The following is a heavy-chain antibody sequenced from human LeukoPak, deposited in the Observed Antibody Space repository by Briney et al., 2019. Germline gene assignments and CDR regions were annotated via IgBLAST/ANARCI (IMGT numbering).Heavy chain of an antibody. J-gene: IGHJ3*02. V-gene: IGHV4-59*12. D-gene: IGHD4-17*01. CDR2: IYYSGGT. Sequence: SETLSLTCTVSGGSISSYYWSWIRQPPGKGLEGIGYIYYSGGTNYNPSLNSRVTISVDTSKNQFSLELSSVTAADTAVYYCARVIYGAARDAFDIWGQGTMVTVSS. CDR1: GGSISSYY. CDR3: ARVIYGAARDAFDI.